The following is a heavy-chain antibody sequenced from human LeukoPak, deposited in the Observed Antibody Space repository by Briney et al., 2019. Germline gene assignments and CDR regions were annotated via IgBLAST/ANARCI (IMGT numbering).Heavy chain of an antibody. V-gene: IGHV3-74*01. CDR3: ARSPYWNYWDY. D-gene: IGHD1-7*01. Sequence: GGSLRLSCAASGFTFSSYWMHWVRQVPGQGLVWVSHIDGDGRITNYGDSVKGRFTISRDNSKNTLYLQMNSLRAEDTAVYYCARSPYWNYWDYWGQGTLVTVSS. CDR1: GFTFSSYW. CDR2: IDGDGRIT. J-gene: IGHJ4*02.